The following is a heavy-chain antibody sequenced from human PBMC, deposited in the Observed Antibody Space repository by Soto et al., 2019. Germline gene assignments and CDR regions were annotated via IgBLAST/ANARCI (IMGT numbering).Heavy chain of an antibody. CDR2: INAGNGNT. J-gene: IGHJ4*02. V-gene: IGHV1-3*01. CDR3: ARSIVVVTALDY. D-gene: IGHD2-21*02. CDR1: GYTFTSYA. Sequence: ASVKVYCKDSGYTFTSYAMHWVRQAPGQRLEWMGWINAGNGNTKYSQKFQGRVTITRDTSASTAYMELSSLRSEDTAVYYCARSIVVVTALDYWGQGTLVTVSS.